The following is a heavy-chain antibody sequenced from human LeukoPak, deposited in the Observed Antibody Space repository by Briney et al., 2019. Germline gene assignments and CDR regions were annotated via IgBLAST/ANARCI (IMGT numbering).Heavy chain of an antibody. CDR1: GGSISSGDSY. Sequence: SETLSLTCTVSGGSISSGDSYWSWIRQPPGKGLECIWYIYYSGSPFYNPSLKSRVTISVDTSRNHFSLNLSSVTAADTAVYYCARGNNPYYFDYWGQGTLVTVSS. CDR3: ARGNNPYYFDY. J-gene: IGHJ4*02. V-gene: IGHV4-30-4*08. D-gene: IGHD2/OR15-2a*01. CDR2: IYYSGSP.